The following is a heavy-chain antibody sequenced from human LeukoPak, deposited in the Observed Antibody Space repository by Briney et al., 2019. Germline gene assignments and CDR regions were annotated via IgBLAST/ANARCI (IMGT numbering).Heavy chain of an antibody. Sequence: PGGSLRLSGAASGFTFSSYAMSWVRQAPGKGLEWVSAISGSGGSTYYADSVKGRFTISRDNSKNTLYLQMNSLRAEDTAVYYCAKLPPNIAVAGYYFDYWGQGTLVTVSS. CDR1: GFTFSSYA. V-gene: IGHV3-23*01. J-gene: IGHJ4*02. D-gene: IGHD6-19*01. CDR2: ISGSGGST. CDR3: AKLPPNIAVAGYYFDY.